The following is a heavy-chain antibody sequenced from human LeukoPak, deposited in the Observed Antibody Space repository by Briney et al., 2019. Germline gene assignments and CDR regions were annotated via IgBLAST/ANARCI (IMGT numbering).Heavy chain of an antibody. D-gene: IGHD3-10*01. CDR3: ARDSRRITMVRGVIPEYNWFDP. J-gene: IGHJ5*02. Sequence: ASVKVSCKASGYTFTSYGISWVRQAPGQGLEWMGWISAYNGNTNYAQKLQGRVTMTTDTSTSTAYMELRSLRSDDTAVYYCARDSRRITMVRGVIPEYNWFDPWGQGTLVTVSP. CDR2: ISAYNGNT. CDR1: GYTFTSYG. V-gene: IGHV1-18*01.